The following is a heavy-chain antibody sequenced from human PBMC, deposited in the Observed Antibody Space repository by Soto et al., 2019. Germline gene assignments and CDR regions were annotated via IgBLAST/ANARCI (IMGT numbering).Heavy chain of an antibody. D-gene: IGHD1-26*01. J-gene: IGHJ5*02. CDR3: KTRYNGNDNYFDT. V-gene: IGHV4-39*01. Sequence: PSETLSLTCTVSGVSISVHSYYWTWIRQPPGKGLEWIGSTYYSGTTYFNPSLKSRATISVATYKNQLSLRLTSVTAADTAIYYCKTRYNGNDNYFDTWGPGALVTVSS. CDR1: GVSISVHSYY. CDR2: TYYSGTT.